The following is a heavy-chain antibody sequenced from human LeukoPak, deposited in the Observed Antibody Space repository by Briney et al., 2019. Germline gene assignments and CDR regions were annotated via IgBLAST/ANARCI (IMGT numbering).Heavy chain of an antibody. CDR1: GFTFSSYA. D-gene: IGHD6-13*01. CDR3: AGVGSSSWYQRRSRFDY. V-gene: IGHV3-30-3*01. J-gene: IGHJ4*02. CDR2: ISYDGSNK. Sequence: GGSLRLSCAASGFTFSSYAMHWVRRAPGKGLEWVAVISYDGSNKYYADSVKGRFTISRDNSKNTLYLQMNSLRAEDTAVYYCAGVGSSSWYQRRSRFDYWGQGTLVTVSS.